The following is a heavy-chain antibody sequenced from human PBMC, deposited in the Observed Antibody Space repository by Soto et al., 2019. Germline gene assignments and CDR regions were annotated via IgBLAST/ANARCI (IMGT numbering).Heavy chain of an antibody. CDR1: GFSFGSFS. CDR2: ISSGSSYI. CDR3: ARGMYSSMDV. Sequence: EVQLVESGGGLVKPGGSLRLSCAASGFSFGSFSMNWVRQAPGKGLEWVSSISSGSSYIYYADSVKGRFTSSRENAKNSLSLQMNSLRAEDTAVYYCARGMYSSMDVWGQGTTVTVSS. D-gene: IGHD6-13*01. J-gene: IGHJ6*02. V-gene: IGHV3-21*01.